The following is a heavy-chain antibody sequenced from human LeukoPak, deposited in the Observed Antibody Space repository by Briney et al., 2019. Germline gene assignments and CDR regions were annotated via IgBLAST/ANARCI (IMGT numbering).Heavy chain of an antibody. CDR1: GFTVSSNY. CDR2: IYSGGST. D-gene: IGHD2-21*02. V-gene: IGHV3-53*01. Sequence: GGSLRLSCAASGFTVSSNYMSWVRQAPGKGLEWVSVIYSGGSTYYADSVKGRFTISRDNSKNTLYLQMNRLRPEDTAVYYCARGTVTAPDYWGQGTLVTVSS. CDR3: ARGTVTAPDY. J-gene: IGHJ4*02.